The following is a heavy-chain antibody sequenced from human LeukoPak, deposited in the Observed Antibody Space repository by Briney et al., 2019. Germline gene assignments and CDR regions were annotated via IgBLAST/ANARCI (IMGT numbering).Heavy chain of an antibody. CDR3: ARDARKYQLLFAGWFDP. D-gene: IGHD2-2*01. CDR1: GFTFSSYA. Sequence: PGRSLRLSCAASGFTFSSYAMHWVRQAPGKGLEWVAVISYDGSNKYYADSVKGRFTISRDNSKNTLYLQMNSLRAEDTAVYYCARDARKYQLLFAGWFDPWGQGTLVTVSS. CDR2: ISYDGSNK. J-gene: IGHJ5*02. V-gene: IGHV3-30*04.